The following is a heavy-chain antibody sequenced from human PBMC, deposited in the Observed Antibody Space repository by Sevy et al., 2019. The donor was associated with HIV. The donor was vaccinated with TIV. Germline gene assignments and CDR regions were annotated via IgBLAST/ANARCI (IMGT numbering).Heavy chain of an antibody. CDR2: IQSKTDGGTT. CDR1: GFTFSDAW. V-gene: IGHV3-15*01. D-gene: IGHD4-17*01. Sequence: GGSLRLSCAASGFTFSDAWMSWVRQAPGKGLEWVGRIQSKTDGGTTDYAAPVKGRFTITRDDSKNTLYLKMNSLKTEDTAVYYCTTEALDGDYGDYYYYGMDVWGQGTTVTVS. CDR3: TTEALDGDYGDYYYYGMDV. J-gene: IGHJ6*02.